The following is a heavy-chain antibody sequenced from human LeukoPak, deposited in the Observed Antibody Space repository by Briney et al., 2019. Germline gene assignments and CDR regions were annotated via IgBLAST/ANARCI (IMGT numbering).Heavy chain of an antibody. D-gene: IGHD4-17*01. CDR1: GYTFTTYH. CDR3: ARGYGDYAY. V-gene: IGHV1-46*01. J-gene: IGHJ4*02. Sequence: ASVKVSCKASGYTFTTYHIHWVRQAPGQGLEWMGIINPSGGSTTYAQKFQGRVTMTRDTSTSTVYMELSSLRSEDTAVYYCARGYGDYAYWGQGTLVTVSS. CDR2: INPSGGST.